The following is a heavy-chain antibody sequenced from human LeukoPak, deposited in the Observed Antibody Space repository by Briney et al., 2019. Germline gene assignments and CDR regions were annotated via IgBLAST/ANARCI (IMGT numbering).Heavy chain of an antibody. J-gene: IGHJ3*02. CDR2: FDPEDGET. Sequence: ASVKVSCKVSGYTLTELSMHWVRQAPGKGLEWMGGFDPEDGETIYAQKFQGRVTMTEDTSTDTAYMELSSLRSEDTAVYYCATAAMRYYYDSSGYSPFAFDIWGQGTMVTVSS. D-gene: IGHD3-22*01. CDR1: GYTLTELS. CDR3: ATAAMRYYYDSSGYSPFAFDI. V-gene: IGHV1-24*01.